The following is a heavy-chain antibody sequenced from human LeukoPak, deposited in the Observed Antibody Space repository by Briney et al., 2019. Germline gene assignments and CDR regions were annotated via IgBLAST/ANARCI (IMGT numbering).Heavy chain of an antibody. CDR1: GFTFSSYG. CDR3: AKAEYYDILTGYLYYFDY. J-gene: IGHJ4*02. D-gene: IGHD3-9*01. Sequence: GGSLRLSCAASGFTFSSYGRHGVRQAPGKGLEWMAVISYDGSNKYYADSVKGRFTISRDNSKNTLYLQMNSLRAEDTAVYYCAKAEYYDILTGYLYYFDYWGQGTLVTVSS. V-gene: IGHV3-30*18. CDR2: ISYDGSNK.